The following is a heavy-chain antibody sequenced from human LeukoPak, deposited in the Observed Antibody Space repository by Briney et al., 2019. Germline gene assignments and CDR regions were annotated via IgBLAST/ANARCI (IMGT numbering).Heavy chain of an antibody. D-gene: IGHD2-2*01. V-gene: IGHV1-8*03. CDR1: GYTFTSYD. CDR2: MNPNSADT. CDR3: ATGNSSTSSDFDY. J-gene: IGHJ4*02. Sequence: GASVKVSCKASGYTFTSYDINWVRQATGQGLEWTGWMNPNSADTGYAQKFQGRVTFTRNTSISTAYMELSSLRSEDTAVYYCATGNSSTSSDFDYWGQGTLVTVSS.